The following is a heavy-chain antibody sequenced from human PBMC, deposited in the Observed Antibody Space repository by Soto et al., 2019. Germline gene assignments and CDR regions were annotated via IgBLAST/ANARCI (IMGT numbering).Heavy chain of an antibody. D-gene: IGHD3-10*01. V-gene: IGHV3-23*01. Sequence: GGSLRLSCAASGFTFSSYAMSWVRQAPGKGLEWVSAISGSGGSTYYADSVKGRFTISRDNSKNTLYLQMNSLRAEDTAVYYCGIWFGELFRTPYYYYGMDVWGQGTTVTVSS. CDR2: ISGSGGST. J-gene: IGHJ6*02. CDR3: GIWFGELFRTPYYYYGMDV. CDR1: GFTFSSYA.